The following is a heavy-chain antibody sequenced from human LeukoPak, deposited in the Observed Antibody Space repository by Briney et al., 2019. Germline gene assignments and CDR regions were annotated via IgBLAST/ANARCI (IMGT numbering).Heavy chain of an antibody. CDR1: GGSISSYY. D-gene: IGHD3-3*01. CDR2: IYYSGST. J-gene: IGHJ4*02. V-gene: IGHV4-59*01. CDR3: ARVKAGYDFWSGYSTEYYFDY. Sequence: PSETLSLTCTVSGGSISSYYWSWIRQPPGKGLEWIGYIYYSGSTNYNPSLKSRVTISVDTSKNQFSLKLSSVTAADTAVYYCARVKAGYDFWSGYSTEYYFDYWGQGTLVTVSS.